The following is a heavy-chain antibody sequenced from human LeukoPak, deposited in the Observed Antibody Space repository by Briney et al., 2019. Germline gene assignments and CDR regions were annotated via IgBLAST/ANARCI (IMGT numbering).Heavy chain of an antibody. CDR3: ARSSGCYYMDV. J-gene: IGHJ6*03. Sequence: GGSLRLSCATSGFTFSDYYMTWMRQAPGKGLEWVSYISSGGSTIYYADSVKGRFTISRDNAKNSLYLQMNSLRAEDTAVYYCARSSGCYYMDVWGKGTTVTISS. V-gene: IGHV3-11*01. D-gene: IGHD6-19*01. CDR2: ISSGGSTI. CDR1: GFTFSDYY.